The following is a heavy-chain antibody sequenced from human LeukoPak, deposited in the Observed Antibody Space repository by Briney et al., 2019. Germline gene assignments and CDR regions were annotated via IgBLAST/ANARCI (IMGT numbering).Heavy chain of an antibody. V-gene: IGHV3-21*01. J-gene: IGHJ4*02. D-gene: IGHD5-18*01. CDR2: ISSSSSYI. CDR1: GFTFSSYA. Sequence: GGSLRLSCAASGFTFSSYAMHWVRQAPGKGLEWVSSISSSSSYIYYADSVKGRFTISRDNAKNSLYLQMNSLRAEDTAVYYCARVDTAMVSHFDDWGQGTLVTVSS. CDR3: ARVDTAMVSHFDD.